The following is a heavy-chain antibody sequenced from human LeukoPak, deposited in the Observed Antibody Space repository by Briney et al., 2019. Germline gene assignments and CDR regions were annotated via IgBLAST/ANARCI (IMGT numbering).Heavy chain of an antibody. V-gene: IGHV1-18*04. D-gene: IGHD3-10*01. CDR3: ARDPVWFGELLSPLY. Sequence: ASVKVSCKTSGYTFTSYGISWVRQAPGQGLEWMGWINAGNGNTKYSQKFQGRVTITRDTSASTAYMELSSLRSEDTAVYYCARDPVWFGELLSPLYWGQGTLVTVSS. CDR1: GYTFTSYG. CDR2: INAGNGNT. J-gene: IGHJ4*02.